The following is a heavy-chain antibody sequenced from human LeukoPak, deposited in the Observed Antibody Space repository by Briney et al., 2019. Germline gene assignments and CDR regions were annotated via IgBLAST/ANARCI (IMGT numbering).Heavy chain of an antibody. D-gene: IGHD3-22*01. CDR3: ARGYYYDSSGYPDY. V-gene: IGHV4-59*08. CDR1: GGSIGSYY. Sequence: SETLSLTCTVSGGSIGSYYWSWIRQPPGKGLEWIGYIYYSGSTNYNPSLKSRVTISVDTSKNQFSLKLSSVTAADTAVYYCARGYYYDSSGYPDYWGQGTLVTVSS. J-gene: IGHJ4*02. CDR2: IYYSGST.